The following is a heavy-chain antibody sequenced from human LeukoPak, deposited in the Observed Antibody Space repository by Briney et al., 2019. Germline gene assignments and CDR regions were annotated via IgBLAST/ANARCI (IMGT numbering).Heavy chain of an antibody. CDR2: IKSDGSET. CDR3: AKERTMVRGVLDV. Sequence: GSLRLSCAASGFTFTSYWLHRVRQAPGKGLVWVSRIKSDGSETTYADFVKGRFTISRDNAKHSLYLQMNSLRAEDTALYYCAKERTMVRGVLDVWGQGTTVTVSS. J-gene: IGHJ6*02. V-gene: IGHV3-74*01. CDR1: GFTFTSYW. D-gene: IGHD3-10*01.